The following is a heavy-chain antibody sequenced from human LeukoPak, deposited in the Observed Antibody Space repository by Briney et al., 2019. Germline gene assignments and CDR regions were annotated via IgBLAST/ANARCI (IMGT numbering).Heavy chain of an antibody. Sequence: PSETLSLTCTVSGGSVSSGSYYWSWLRQHPGKGLEWIGYIYYSGSTYYNPSLKSRVTISVDTSKNQFSLKLSSVTAADTALYYCARNGGNSDFDYWGQGTLVTVSS. CDR3: ARNGGNSDFDY. V-gene: IGHV4-31*03. CDR1: GGSVSSGSYY. CDR2: IYYSGST. D-gene: IGHD4-23*01. J-gene: IGHJ4*02.